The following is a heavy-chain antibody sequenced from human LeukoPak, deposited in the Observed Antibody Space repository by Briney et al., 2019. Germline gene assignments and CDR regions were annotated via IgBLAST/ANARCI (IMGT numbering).Heavy chain of an antibody. J-gene: IGHJ4*02. CDR3: ASYCSTTSCPFDY. CDR2: IYHGGNT. V-gene: IGHV4-30-2*01. CDR1: GGSISSGGYH. D-gene: IGHD2-2*01. Sequence: SETLSLTCTVSGGSISSGGYHWGWIRQPPGKGLEWSGYIYHGGNTYYNPSLKSRVTISLDRSKNQFSLRLTSVTAADAAVYYCASYCSTTSCPFDYWGQGTLVTVSS.